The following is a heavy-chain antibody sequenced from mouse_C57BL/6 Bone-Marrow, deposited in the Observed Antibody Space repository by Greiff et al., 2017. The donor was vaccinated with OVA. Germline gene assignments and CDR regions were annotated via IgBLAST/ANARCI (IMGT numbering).Heavy chain of an antibody. CDR2: IDPEDGET. CDR3: ARSRRDYFDY. V-gene: IGHV14-2*01. Sequence: VQLQQPGAELVMPGASVKLSCKASGYTFTSYWMHWVKQRTEQGLEWIGRIDPEDGETKYAPKFQGKATITADTSSNTAYLQLSSLTSEDTAVYYCARSRRDYFDYWGQGTTLTVSS. CDR1: GYTFTSYW. J-gene: IGHJ2*01.